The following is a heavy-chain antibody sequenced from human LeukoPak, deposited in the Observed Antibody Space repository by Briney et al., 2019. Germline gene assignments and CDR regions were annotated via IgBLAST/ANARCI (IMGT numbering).Heavy chain of an antibody. V-gene: IGHV1-8*03. CDR2: MNPNSGNT. CDR1: GYTFTSYD. Sequence: ASVKVSCKASGYTFTSYDINWVRQATGQGLEWMGWMNPNSGNTGYAQKFQGRVTITRNTSISTAYMELSSLRSEDTAMYYCARPGPYYAADWYFDLWGRGTLVTVSS. J-gene: IGHJ2*01. CDR3: ARPGPYYAADWYFDL. D-gene: IGHD2-2*01.